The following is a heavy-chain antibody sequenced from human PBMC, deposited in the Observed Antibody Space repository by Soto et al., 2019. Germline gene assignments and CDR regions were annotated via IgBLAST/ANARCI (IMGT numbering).Heavy chain of an antibody. D-gene: IGHD6-13*01. J-gene: IGHJ4*02. V-gene: IGHV3-48*03. CDR3: AREPLVLIAELPRRSYYFDY. Sequence: QSGGSLRLSCAASGFTFSSYEMNWVRRAPGKGLEWVSYISSSGSTIYYADSVKGRFTISRDNAKNSLYLQMNSLRAEDTAVYYCAREPLVLIAELPRRSYYFDYWGQGTLVTVSS. CDR2: ISSSGSTI. CDR1: GFTFSSYE.